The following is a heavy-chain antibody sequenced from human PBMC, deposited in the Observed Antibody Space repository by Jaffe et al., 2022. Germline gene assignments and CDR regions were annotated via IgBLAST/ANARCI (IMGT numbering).Heavy chain of an antibody. V-gene: IGHV3-30*02. CDR2: IRYDGSNK. CDR3: AKDGKDIVATIPTTARLPSYYYYYMDV. J-gene: IGHJ6*03. D-gene: IGHD5-12*01. Sequence: QVQLVESGGGVVQPGGSLRLSCAASGFTFSSYGMHWVRQAPGKGLEWVAFIRYDGSNKYYADSVKGRFTISRDNSKNTLYLQMNSLRAEDTAVYYCAKDGKDIVATIPTTARLPSYYYYYMDVWGKGTTVTVSS. CDR1: GFTFSSYG.